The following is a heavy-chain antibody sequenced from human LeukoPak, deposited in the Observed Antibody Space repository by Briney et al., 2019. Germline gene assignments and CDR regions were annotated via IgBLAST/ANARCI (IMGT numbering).Heavy chain of an antibody. V-gene: IGHV3-30*04. D-gene: IGHD3-22*01. CDR3: AKDISGYYSFDY. CDR1: GFTCSSYA. J-gene: IGHJ4*02. CDR2: IWYDGSNK. Sequence: PGRSLRLSCGASGFTCSSYAMHWVRQAPGKGLGWVAVIWYDGSNKYYADSVKGRFTISRDNSKNTLYLQMNSLRAEDTALYYCAKDISGYYSFDYWGQGNLVTVSS.